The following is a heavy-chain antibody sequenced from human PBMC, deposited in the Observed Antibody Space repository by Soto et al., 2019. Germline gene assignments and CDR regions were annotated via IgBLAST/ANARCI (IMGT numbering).Heavy chain of an antibody. D-gene: IGHD2-2*01. J-gene: IGHJ6*02. CDR1: GGTFSSYA. CDR2: IIPIFGTA. V-gene: IGHV1-69*01. Sequence: QVQLVQSGAEVKKPGSSVKVSCKASGGTFSSYAISWVRQAPGQGLEWMGGIIPIFGTATYAQKFQGRATITADESTSTAYMEVSSLRSEDTAVYYCARGRRKVVPAGAWDYYYGMDVWGQGTTVTVSS. CDR3: ARGRRKVVPAGAWDYYYGMDV.